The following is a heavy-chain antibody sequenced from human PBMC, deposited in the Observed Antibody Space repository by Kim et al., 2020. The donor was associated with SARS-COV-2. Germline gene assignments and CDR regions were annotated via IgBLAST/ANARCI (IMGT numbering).Heavy chain of an antibody. J-gene: IGHJ6*02. CDR1: GGSFSGYY. CDR3: ARGRGYSSSRPRYPTLPFV. CDR2: INHSGST. D-gene: IGHD6-13*01. V-gene: IGHV4-34*01. Sequence: SETLSLTCAVYGGSFSGYYWSWIRQPPGKGLEWIGEINHSGSTNYNPSLKSRVTISVDTSKNQFSLKLSSVTAADTAVYYCARGRGYSSSRPRYPTLPFVWGQGTTVTVSS.